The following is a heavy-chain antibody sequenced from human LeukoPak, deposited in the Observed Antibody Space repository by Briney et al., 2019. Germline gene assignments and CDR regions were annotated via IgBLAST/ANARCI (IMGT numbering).Heavy chain of an antibody. CDR1: GFTFSRYG. CDR2: IVSNGDST. D-gene: IGHD3-22*01. J-gene: IGHJ6*02. V-gene: IGHV3-64D*09. CDR3: VNPGWYYDSSGYSYYYGMDV. Sequence: GGSLRLSCSASGFTFSRYGMHWIRQAPGKGLEYVSAIVSNGDSTYYADSVKGRFTISRDNAKNTLYLQMSSLRPDDTAVYYCVNPGWYYDSSGYSYYYGMDVWGQGTTVTVSS.